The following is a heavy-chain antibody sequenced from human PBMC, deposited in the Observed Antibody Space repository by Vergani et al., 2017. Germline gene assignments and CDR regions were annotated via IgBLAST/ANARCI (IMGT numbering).Heavy chain of an antibody. J-gene: IGHJ5*02. V-gene: IGHV4-34*01. CDR1: GGSFRGYY. Sequence: QVQLQQWGAGLLKPSETLSLTGAVKGGSFRGYYWGWIRQPPGKGLEWIGEINHSGSTNYNPSLKSRVTISVDTSKNQFSLKLSSVTAADTAVYYCARGLKSRPHIVGATVRWFDPWGQGTLVTVSS. CDR2: INHSGST. D-gene: IGHD1-26*01. CDR3: ARGLKSRPHIVGATVRWFDP.